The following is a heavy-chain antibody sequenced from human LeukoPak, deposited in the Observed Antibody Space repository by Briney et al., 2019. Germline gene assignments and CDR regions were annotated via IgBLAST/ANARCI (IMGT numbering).Heavy chain of an antibody. J-gene: IGHJ6*03. CDR3: ARDLDDYGDYYYYMDV. CDR2: INPNSGGT. D-gene: IGHD4-17*01. Sequence: ASVKVSCKASGYTFTGYYMHWVRQAPGQGLEWMGWINPNSGGTNYAQKFQGRVTMTRDTSISTAYMELSRLRSDDTAVYYCARDLDDYGDYYYYMDVWGKGTTVTVSS. CDR1: GYTFTGYY. V-gene: IGHV1-2*02.